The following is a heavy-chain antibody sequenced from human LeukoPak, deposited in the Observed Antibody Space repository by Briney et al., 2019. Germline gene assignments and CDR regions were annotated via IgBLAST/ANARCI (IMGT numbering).Heavy chain of an antibody. D-gene: IGHD4/OR15-4a*01. Sequence: AGGSLRLSCAASGFMFSSYAMSWVRQAPGKGLEWVSAISGSGGSTYYADSVKGRFTISRDNPRNTLSLQMSSLRADDTAVYYCAGVRAGANRAFDVWGQGTVVAVSS. CDR2: ISGSGGST. V-gene: IGHV3-23*01. J-gene: IGHJ3*01. CDR1: GFMFSSYA. CDR3: AGVRAGANRAFDV.